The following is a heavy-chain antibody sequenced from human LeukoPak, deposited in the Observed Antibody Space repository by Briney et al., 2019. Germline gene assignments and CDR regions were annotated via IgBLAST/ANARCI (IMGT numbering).Heavy chain of an antibody. V-gene: IGHV3-30*18. CDR3: AKPHNQPKYCSGGSCYYYYYGMDV. CDR1: GFTFSSYG. CDR2: ISYDGSNK. D-gene: IGHD2-15*01. J-gene: IGHJ6*02. Sequence: GGSLRLSCAASGFTFSSYGMHWVRQAPGKGLEWVAVISYDGSNKYYADSVKGRFTISRDNSKNTLYLQMNSLRAEDTAAYYCAKPHNQPKYCSGGSCYYYYYGMDVWGQGTTVTVSS.